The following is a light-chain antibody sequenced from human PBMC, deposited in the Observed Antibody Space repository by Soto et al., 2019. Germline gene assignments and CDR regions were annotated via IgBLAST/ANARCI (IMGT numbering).Light chain of an antibody. Sequence: DIQMTQSPSTLSASVGDRVTLTCRASQSISSWLAWYQQKPGKAPKLLIYKASSLESGVPSRFSGSGSGTEFTLTISSLQPDDFGTYYCQQYNSYSLTFGGGTKVDIK. CDR2: KAS. V-gene: IGKV1-5*03. CDR3: QQYNSYSLT. J-gene: IGKJ4*01. CDR1: QSISSW.